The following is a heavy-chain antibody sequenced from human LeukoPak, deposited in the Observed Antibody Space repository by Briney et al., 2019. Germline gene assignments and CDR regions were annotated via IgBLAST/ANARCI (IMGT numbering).Heavy chain of an antibody. CDR2: IHYDGSKK. Sequence: GGSLRLSCAASGFNFNIYGMHWVRQAPGKGLEWVAFIHYDGSKKDYADSVKGRFTISRDNSKNTLYLQMNSLRAEDTAVYHCAKTAYYYDSSVYYYSDYYHYYMDVWGKGTTVTISS. D-gene: IGHD3-22*01. CDR1: GFNFNIYG. CDR3: AKTAYYYDSSVYYYSDYYHYYMDV. J-gene: IGHJ6*03. V-gene: IGHV3-30*02.